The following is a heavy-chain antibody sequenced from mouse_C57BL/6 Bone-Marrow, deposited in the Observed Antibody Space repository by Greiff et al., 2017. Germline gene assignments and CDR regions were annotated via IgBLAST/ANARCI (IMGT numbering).Heavy chain of an antibody. CDR1: GYTFTSYW. CDR2: IYPGSGST. D-gene: IGHD2-5*01. V-gene: IGHV1-55*01. J-gene: IGHJ2*01. Sequence: VQLQQPGAELVKPGASVKMSCKASGYTFTSYWITWVKQRPGQGLEWIGDIYPGSGSTNYTEKFKSRATLTVDTSSSTAYMQLSSLTSEDSAVYYCARRDYSKGDYWGQGTTLTVSS. CDR3: ARRDYSKGDY.